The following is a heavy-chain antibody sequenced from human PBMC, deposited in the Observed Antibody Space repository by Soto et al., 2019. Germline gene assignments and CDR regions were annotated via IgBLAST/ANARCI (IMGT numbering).Heavy chain of an antibody. CDR2: ISGGGETT. CDR1: GFPFSTTD. J-gene: IGHJ5*02. D-gene: IGHD3-10*01. V-gene: IGHV3-23*01. CDR3: AKNSGWFNT. Sequence: EFQVMQSGGGLVQPGGSLRLACAASGFPFSTTDMSWVRQAPGKGLEWVSTISGGGETTYYADSVKGRFTISRDNFKNTIYLQMAGRRVDDTALYYCAKNSGWFNTWGQGDLVTVSS.